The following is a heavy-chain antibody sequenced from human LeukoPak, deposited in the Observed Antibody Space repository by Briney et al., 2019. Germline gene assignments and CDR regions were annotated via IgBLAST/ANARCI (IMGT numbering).Heavy chain of an antibody. CDR3: ARSYQLLFN. V-gene: IGHV4-34*01. Sequence: SETLSLTCAVYGGSFSGYYWSWIRQPPGKGLEWIGEINHSGSTNYNPSLKSRVTISVDTSKNQSSLKLSSVIATDTAVYYCARSYQLLFNWGQGTLVTVSS. J-gene: IGHJ4*02. D-gene: IGHD2-2*01. CDR2: INHSGST. CDR1: GGSFSGYY.